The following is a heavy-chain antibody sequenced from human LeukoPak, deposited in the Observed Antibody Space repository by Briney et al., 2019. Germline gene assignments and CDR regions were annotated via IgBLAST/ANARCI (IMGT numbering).Heavy chain of an antibody. CDR2: ISYDGSNK. CDR3: AKDAPWGDYFDY. CDR1: GFTFSSYS. J-gene: IGHJ4*02. Sequence: PGGSLRLSCAASGFTFSSYSMNWFRQAPGKGLEWVAVISYDGSNKYYADSVKGRFTISRDNSKNTLYLQMNSLRAEDTAVYYCAKDAPWGDYFDYWGQGTLVTVSS. V-gene: IGHV3-30*18. D-gene: IGHD3-16*01.